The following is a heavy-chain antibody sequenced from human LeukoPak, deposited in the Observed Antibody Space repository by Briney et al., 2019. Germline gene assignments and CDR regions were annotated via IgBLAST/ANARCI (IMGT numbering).Heavy chain of an antibody. D-gene: IGHD3-10*01. CDR3: ARGVLRKLYGSGSYYYYYYMDV. Sequence: ASVKVSCKASGGTFSSYAISWVRQAPGQGLEWMGGIIPIFGTANYAQKFQGRVTITADESTSTAYMELSSLRSEDTAVYYCARGVLRKLYGSGSYYYYYYMDVWGKGTTVTISS. CDR1: GGTFSSYA. J-gene: IGHJ6*03. CDR2: IIPIFGTA. V-gene: IGHV1-69*13.